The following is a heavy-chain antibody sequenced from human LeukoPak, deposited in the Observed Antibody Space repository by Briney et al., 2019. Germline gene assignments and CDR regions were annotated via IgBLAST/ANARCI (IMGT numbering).Heavy chain of an antibody. CDR1: GGSISSYY. Sequence: PSEPLSLTCTVLGGSISSYYWSWFRRPPGRGLEWIGEIKHNGSTNYNPSLKSRVTISVDTSKNQFSLKLSSVTAADTAVYYCARGLTGSTNNWFDPWGQGTLVTVSS. V-gene: IGHV4-34*01. D-gene: IGHD3-9*01. J-gene: IGHJ5*02. CDR3: ARGLTGSTNNWFDP. CDR2: IKHNGST.